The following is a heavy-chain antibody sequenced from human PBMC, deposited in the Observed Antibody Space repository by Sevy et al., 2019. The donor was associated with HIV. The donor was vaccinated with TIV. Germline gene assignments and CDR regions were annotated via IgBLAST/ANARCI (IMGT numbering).Heavy chain of an antibody. V-gene: IGHV1-46*01. CDR3: ARDLVIATGFDP. CDR1: GYTFTSYY. J-gene: IGHJ5*02. CDR2: INPSSGRT. D-gene: IGHD1-26*01. Sequence: ASVKVSCKASGYTFTSYYIHWVRQAPGQGLEWMGVINPSSGRTTYSQKFQGRITMTRDTSTSIVYMELSSLRSEDTALYYCARDLVIATGFDPWGQGTLVTVSS.